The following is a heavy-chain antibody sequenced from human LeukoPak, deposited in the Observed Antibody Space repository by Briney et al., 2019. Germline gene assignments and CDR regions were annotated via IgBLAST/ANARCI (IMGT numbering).Heavy chain of an antibody. CDR3: ARDRTRYCCSTSCPLDY. CDR1: GYTFTSYD. CDR2: MNPNSGNT. V-gene: IGHV1-8*03. Sequence: ASVKVSCKASGYTFTSYDINWVRQATGQGLEWMGWMNPNSGNTGYAQKFQGRVTITRNTSISTAYMELSRLRSDDTAVYYCARDRTRYCCSTSCPLDYWGQGTLVTVSS. J-gene: IGHJ4*02. D-gene: IGHD2-2*01.